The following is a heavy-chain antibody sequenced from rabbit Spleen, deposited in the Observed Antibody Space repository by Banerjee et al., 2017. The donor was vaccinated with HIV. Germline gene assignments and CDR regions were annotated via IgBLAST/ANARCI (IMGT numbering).Heavy chain of an antibody. J-gene: IGHJ6*01. Sequence: QEQLVESGGGLVQPGGSLKLSCTASGFSFSSKAVMCWVRQAPGKGLEWIGCIYTGNVKTYYASWAKGRFTISKTSSTTVTLQMTSLTAADTATYFCARGSGDVDSTYGMWGQGTLVTVS. D-gene: IGHD2-1*01. CDR2: IYTGNVKT. V-gene: IGHV1S45*01. CDR1: GFSFSSKAV. CDR3: ARGSGDVDSTYGM.